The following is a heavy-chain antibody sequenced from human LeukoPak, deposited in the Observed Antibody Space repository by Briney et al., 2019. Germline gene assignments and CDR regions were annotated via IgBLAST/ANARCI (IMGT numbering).Heavy chain of an antibody. Sequence: GGSLRLSCAASGFTVSSNYMSWVRQAPGKGLEWVSAISGSGGSTYYADSVKGRFTISRDNSKNTLYLQMNSLRAEDTAVYYCAKAGYDILTGYYEYYFDYWGQGTLVTVSS. J-gene: IGHJ4*02. D-gene: IGHD3-9*01. CDR1: GFTVSSNY. CDR3: AKAGYDILTGYYEYYFDY. V-gene: IGHV3-23*01. CDR2: ISGSGGST.